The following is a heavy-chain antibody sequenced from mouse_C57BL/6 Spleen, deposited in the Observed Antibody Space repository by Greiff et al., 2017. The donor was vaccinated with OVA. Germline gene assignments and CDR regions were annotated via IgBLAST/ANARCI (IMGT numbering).Heavy chain of an antibody. CDR3: TRLVTGYYFDY. V-gene: IGHV1-15*01. J-gene: IGHJ2*01. Sequence: VQLQQSGAELVRPGASVTLSCKASGYTFTDYEMHWVKQTPVHGLEWIGAIDPETGGTAYNQKFKGKAILTADKSSSTAYMELRSLTSEDSAVYDCTRLVTGYYFDYWGQGTTLTVSS. CDR2: IDPETGGT. CDR1: GYTFTDYE. D-gene: IGHD2-2*01.